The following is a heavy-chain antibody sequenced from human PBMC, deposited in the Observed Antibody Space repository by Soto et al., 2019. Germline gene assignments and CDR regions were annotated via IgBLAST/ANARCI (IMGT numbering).Heavy chain of an antibody. J-gene: IGHJ4*02. D-gene: IGHD2-21*02. CDR2: ILHSGES. Sequence: NPSETLSLTCAVSGYSITRGHWWSWVRQSPDKGLEWIGEILHSGESTYNPSLRRRVTMSVVKSKNQFSLKLTSVTAADTAVYYCARNGDYSLEYWGQGPLVTVSS. V-gene: IGHV4-4*02. CDR3: ARNGDYSLEY. CDR1: GYSITRGHW.